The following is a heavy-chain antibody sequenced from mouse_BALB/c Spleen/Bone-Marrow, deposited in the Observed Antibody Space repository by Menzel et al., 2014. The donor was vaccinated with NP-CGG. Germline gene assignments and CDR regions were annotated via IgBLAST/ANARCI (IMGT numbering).Heavy chain of an antibody. J-gene: IGHJ4*01. CDR1: GYTFTDYA. V-gene: IGHV1S137*01. CDR3: ARDAMDY. CDR2: ISTYYGDA. Sequence: VQLQQSGAELVRPGVSVKISCKGSGYTFTDYAMHWAKQSHAKSLEWIGVISTYYGDASCNQKFKGKATMTVDKSSSTAYMELARLTSEDSAIYYCARDAMDYWGQGTSVTVSS.